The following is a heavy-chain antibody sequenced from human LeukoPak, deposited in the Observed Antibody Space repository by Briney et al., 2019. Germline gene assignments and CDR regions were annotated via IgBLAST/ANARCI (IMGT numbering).Heavy chain of an antibody. Sequence: ASVKVSCKASGYTFTSYDINWVRQATGQGLEWMGWMNPNSGNTGYAQKFQGRVTITRNTSISTAYMELSSLGSEDTAVYYCARDRYDILTGYYRTGEFDYWGQGTLVTVSS. CDR3: ARDRYDILTGYYRTGEFDY. CDR1: GYTFTSYD. J-gene: IGHJ4*02. CDR2: MNPNSGNT. V-gene: IGHV1-8*03. D-gene: IGHD3-9*01.